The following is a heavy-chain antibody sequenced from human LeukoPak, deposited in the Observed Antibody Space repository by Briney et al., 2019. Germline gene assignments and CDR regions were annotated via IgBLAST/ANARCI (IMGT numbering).Heavy chain of an antibody. V-gene: IGHV3-21*01. CDR2: ISSSSTYI. CDR1: GFAFSTYC. J-gene: IGHJ4*02. Sequence: PGGALRLSCAASGFAFSTYCMNWFRQAPGKGLEWVSSISSSSTYIYYAVSVKGRVTISRDNAKNSLYLQMNSLRAADTAVYYCARVLSGCETTRCELDYWGQGTLVTVSS. CDR3: ARVLSGCETTRCELDY. D-gene: IGHD1-26*01.